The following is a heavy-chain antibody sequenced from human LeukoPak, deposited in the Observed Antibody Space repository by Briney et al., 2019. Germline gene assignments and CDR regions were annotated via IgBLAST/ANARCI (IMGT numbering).Heavy chain of an antibody. CDR2: IYYSGST. J-gene: IGHJ4*02. Sequence: KPSETLSLTCTVSGGSISSYYWTWIRQPPGKGLEWIATIYYSGSTYYNPSLKSRVTISVDTSKNQFSLKLSSVTAADTAMYYCARYWGPYDNSGAYFDYWGQGTLVTVSS. D-gene: IGHD3-22*01. CDR1: GGSISSYY. CDR3: ARYWGPYDNSGAYFDY. V-gene: IGHV4-39*01.